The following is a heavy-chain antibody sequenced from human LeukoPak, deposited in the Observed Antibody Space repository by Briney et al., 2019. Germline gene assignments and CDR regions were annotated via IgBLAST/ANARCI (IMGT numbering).Heavy chain of an antibody. J-gene: IGHJ3*02. CDR2: INHSGST. Sequence: SETLSLTCAVYGGSFSGYYWSWIRQPPGKGLEWIGEINHSGSTNYNPSLKSRVTISVDTSKNQFSLKLSSVTAADTAVYYCASSRNPARYCSGGSCYRRNAYDIWGQGTMVTVSS. V-gene: IGHV4-34*01. D-gene: IGHD2-15*01. CDR3: ASSRNPARYCSGGSCYRRNAYDI. CDR1: GGSFSGYY.